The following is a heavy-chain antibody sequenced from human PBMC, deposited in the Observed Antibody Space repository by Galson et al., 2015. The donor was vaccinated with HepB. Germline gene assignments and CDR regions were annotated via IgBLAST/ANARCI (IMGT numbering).Heavy chain of an antibody. V-gene: IGHV3-33*01. D-gene: IGHD2-15*01. J-gene: IGHJ4*02. CDR1: GFTFSRCG. CDR3: AREGYFCSGGSCYSNYFDY. Sequence: SLRLSCAASGFTFSRCGMHWVRQAPGKGLEWVAVIWSDGSYKYYEESVKGRFTISRDNSKNTLNLQVNSLRAEDTAVYYCAREGYFCSGGSCYSNYFDYWGQGTLVTVSP. CDR2: IWSDGSYK.